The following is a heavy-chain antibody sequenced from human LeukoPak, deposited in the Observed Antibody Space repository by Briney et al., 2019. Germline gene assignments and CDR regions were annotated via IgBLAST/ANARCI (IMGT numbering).Heavy chain of an antibody. D-gene: IGHD2-2*01. CDR1: GFTFSSYG. Sequence: PGGPLRLSCAASGFTFSSYGMHWVRQAPGKGLEWLAVIWYDGSNKYYADSVKGRFTISRDNSKNTLYLQMNSLRAEDTAVYYCARDAVRAYCSSTSCYGNDAFDIWGQGTMVTVSS. CDR3: ARDAVRAYCSSTSCYGNDAFDI. J-gene: IGHJ3*02. V-gene: IGHV3-33*01. CDR2: IWYDGSNK.